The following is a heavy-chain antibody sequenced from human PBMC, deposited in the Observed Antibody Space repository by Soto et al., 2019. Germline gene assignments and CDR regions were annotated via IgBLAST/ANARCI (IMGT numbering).Heavy chain of an antibody. D-gene: IGHD3-22*01. V-gene: IGHV3-23*01. CDR1: GFTFSSYA. CDR3: AKLIVVVIKGTNWFDP. J-gene: IGHJ5*02. Sequence: TGGSLRLSCAASGFTFSSYAMSWVRQAPGKGLEWVSAISGSGGSTYYADSVKGRFTISRDNSKNTLYLQMNSLRAEDTAVYYCAKLIVVVIKGTNWFDPWGQGTLVTVSS. CDR2: ISGSGGST.